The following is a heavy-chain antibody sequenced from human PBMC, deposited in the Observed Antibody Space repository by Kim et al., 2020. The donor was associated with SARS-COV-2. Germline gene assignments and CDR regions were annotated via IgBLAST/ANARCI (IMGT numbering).Heavy chain of an antibody. CDR2: T. Sequence: TNHNPSLTSRVTISVATSKNQFSLKLSSVTAADTAVYYCARGDSLRWFDPWGQGTLVTVSS. J-gene: IGHJ5*02. CDR3: ARGDSLRWFDP. V-gene: IGHV4-59*09. D-gene: IGHD2-15*01.